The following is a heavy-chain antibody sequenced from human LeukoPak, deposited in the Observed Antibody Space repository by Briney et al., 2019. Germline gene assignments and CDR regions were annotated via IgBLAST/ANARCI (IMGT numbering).Heavy chain of an antibody. J-gene: IGHJ3*02. CDR1: GFTFSSYA. CDR3: AKDMVRGVPPLDASDI. V-gene: IGHV3-23*01. Sequence: GGSLRLSCAASGFTFSSYAMSWVRQAPGKGLEWVSAISGSGGSTYYADSVKGRFTISRDNSKNTLYLQMNSLRAEDTAVYHCAKDMVRGVPPLDASDIWGQGTMVTVSS. D-gene: IGHD3-10*01. CDR2: ISGSGGST.